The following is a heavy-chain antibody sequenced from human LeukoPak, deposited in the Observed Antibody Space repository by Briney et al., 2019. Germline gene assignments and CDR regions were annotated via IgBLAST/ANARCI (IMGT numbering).Heavy chain of an antibody. V-gene: IGHV3-23*01. J-gene: IGHJ4*02. CDR2: ITASGGT. CDR3: ANHYYDNSGYYFDY. CDR1: GFTFTNYG. D-gene: IGHD3-22*01. Sequence: GGSLRLSCAASGFTFTNYGMSWVRQAPGKGLEWVSAITASGGTYYADSVKGRFTISRDNSKNTLYLQMNSLRAEDSAVYYCANHYYDNSGYYFDYWGQGTLVTVSP.